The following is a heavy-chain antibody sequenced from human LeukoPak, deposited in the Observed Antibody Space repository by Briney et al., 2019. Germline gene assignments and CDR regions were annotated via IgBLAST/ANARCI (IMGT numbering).Heavy chain of an antibody. CDR2: INPSSGGT. D-gene: IGHD3-16*02. J-gene: IGHJ4*02. V-gene: IGHV1-2*02. CDR1: GYTFTSYY. CDR3: ARGPRAGMITFGGVIAYFDY. Sequence: ASVKVSCKASGYTFTSYYMHWVRQAPGQGLEWMGWINPSSGGTNYAQKFQGRVTMTRDTSISTAYMGLSRLRSDDTAVYYCARGPRAGMITFGGVIAYFDYWGQGTLVTVSS.